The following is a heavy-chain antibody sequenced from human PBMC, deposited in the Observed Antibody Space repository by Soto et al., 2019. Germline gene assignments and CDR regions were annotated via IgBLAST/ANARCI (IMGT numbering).Heavy chain of an antibody. Sequence: EVQLVESGGDLVQPGGSLRLSWVASGFALSSFWMTWVRQAPGKGLEWVAKIKGDGSEQNYVDSVRGRFTISRDNAKNSVYLQMNSLRVDDTAVYYCTRNQVKADYWGQGTLVTVSS. J-gene: IGHJ4*02. V-gene: IGHV3-7*01. CDR1: GFALSSFW. CDR3: TRNQVKADY. D-gene: IGHD3-22*01. CDR2: IKGDGSEQ.